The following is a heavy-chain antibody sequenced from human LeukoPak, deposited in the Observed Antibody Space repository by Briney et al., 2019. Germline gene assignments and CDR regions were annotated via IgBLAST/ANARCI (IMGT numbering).Heavy chain of an antibody. D-gene: IGHD3-22*01. Sequence: GGSLRLSFPASGFTFSGYAMTWVRQAPGKGLEWVASITYNGDFTYYLDSVKGRFTISRDNSKNTLYLQMNNLRGEDTALYYCAKDGLYFDGSAHIYYFDAWGQGALVAVSS. J-gene: IGHJ4*02. V-gene: IGHV3-23*01. CDR2: ITYNGDFT. CDR1: GFTFSGYA. CDR3: AKDGLYFDGSAHIYYFDA.